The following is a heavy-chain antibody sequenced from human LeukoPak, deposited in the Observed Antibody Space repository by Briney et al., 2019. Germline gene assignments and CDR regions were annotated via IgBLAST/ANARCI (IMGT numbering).Heavy chain of an antibody. J-gene: IGHJ3*02. CDR3: VQVAVAGTVGAFDI. CDR1: GYTFTSYG. V-gene: IGHV1-18*01. CDR2: ISAYNGNT. D-gene: IGHD6-19*01. Sequence: GASVKVSCKASGYTFTSYGISWVRQAPGQGLEWMGWISAYNGNTNYAQKLQGRVTMTTDTSTSTAYMELRSLGSDDTAVYYCVQVAVAGTVGAFDIWGQGTMVTVSS.